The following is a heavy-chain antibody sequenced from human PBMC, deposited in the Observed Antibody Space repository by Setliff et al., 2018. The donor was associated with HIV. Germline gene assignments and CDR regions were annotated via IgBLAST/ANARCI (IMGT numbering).Heavy chain of an antibody. CDR1: GFTFSSYS. V-gene: IGHV3-21*01. D-gene: IGHD3-22*01. CDR3: ARDPYYYDSSGYGPRAFDI. CDR2: ISSSSSYI. J-gene: IGHJ3*02. Sequence: ASGFTFSSYSMNWVRQAPGKWLEWVSSISSSSSYIFYADSVKGRFTISRDNAKNSLYLQMNSLRAEDTAVYYCARDPYYYDSSGYGPRAFDIWGQGTMVTVSS.